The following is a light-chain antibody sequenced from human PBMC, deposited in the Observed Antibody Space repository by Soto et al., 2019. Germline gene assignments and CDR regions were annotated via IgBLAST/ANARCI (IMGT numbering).Light chain of an antibody. J-gene: IGKJ4*01. Sequence: EIVMTQSPATLSVTPGERATLSCRASQSVSSNLAWYQQKPGQAPRLLIYGASTRATDIPARFSGGGSGTEFTLTISGLQSEDFAVYYCQQYHNWPPFTFGGGTIVDVK. CDR3: QQYHNWPPFT. CDR2: GAS. CDR1: QSVSSN. V-gene: IGKV3D-15*01.